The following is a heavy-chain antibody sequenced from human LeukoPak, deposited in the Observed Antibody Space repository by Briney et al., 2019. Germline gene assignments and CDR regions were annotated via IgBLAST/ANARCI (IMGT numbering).Heavy chain of an antibody. D-gene: IGHD3-16*02. CDR3: ARGESKAVIGYFDY. CDR2: ISYDGSNK. V-gene: IGHV3-30-3*01. J-gene: IGHJ4*02. CDR1: GFTFSSYA. Sequence: GGSLRLSCAASGFTFSSYAMHWVRQAPGKGLEWVAVISYDGSNKYYADSVKGRFTISRDNSKNTLYLQMNSLRAEDTAVYYCARGESKAVIGYFDYWGQGTLVTVSS.